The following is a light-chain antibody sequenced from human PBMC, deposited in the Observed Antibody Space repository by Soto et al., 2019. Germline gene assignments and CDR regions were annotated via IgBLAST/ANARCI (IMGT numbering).Light chain of an antibody. V-gene: IGLV2-14*01. CDR1: SSDFGDDKY. CDR3: GSFTTSRIWV. Sequence: SALSQPASVSVSPGQSITVSCTGSSSDFGDDKYVSWYQQQPGKGPNLLIYGVNSRPSGISNRFSGSKSGNTASLTISGPQVEDEAEYFCGSFTTSRIWVFGGGTKVTVL. J-gene: IGLJ3*02. CDR2: GVN.